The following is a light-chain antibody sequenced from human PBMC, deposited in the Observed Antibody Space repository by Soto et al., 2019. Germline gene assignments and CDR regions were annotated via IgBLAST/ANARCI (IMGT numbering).Light chain of an antibody. J-gene: IGKJ4*01. CDR1: QGIAKY. V-gene: IGKV1-33*01. CDR3: QQSDNLPLT. CDR2: HAS. Sequence: DTQKTQSPSSLSASVGDRVTITCQASQGIAKYLHWYQQKPGKAPKLLIYHASNLQTGVPSRFSGSGSGTDFTLTISSLQPEDIATYFCQQSDNLPLTFGGGTKVEIK.